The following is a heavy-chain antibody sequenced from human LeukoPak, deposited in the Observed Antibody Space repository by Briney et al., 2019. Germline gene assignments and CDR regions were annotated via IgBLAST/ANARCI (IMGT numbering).Heavy chain of an antibody. CDR1: GGSFSGYY. J-gene: IGHJ4*02. Sequence: SETLSLTCAVYGGSFSGYYWSWIRQPPGKGLEWIGEINHSGSTNYNPSLKSRVTISVDTSKNQFSLRLSSVTAADTAVYYCARDGPNGPWGQGTLVTVSS. V-gene: IGHV4-34*01. CDR3: ARDGPNGP. CDR2: INHSGST. D-gene: IGHD2-8*01.